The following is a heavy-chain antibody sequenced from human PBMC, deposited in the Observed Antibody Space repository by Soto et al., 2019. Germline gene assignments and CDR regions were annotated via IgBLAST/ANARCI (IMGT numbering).Heavy chain of an antibody. V-gene: IGHV3-30*18. CDR2: ISYDGSNK. CDR1: GFTFSTYG. D-gene: IGHD5-18*01. J-gene: IGHJ4*02. CDR3: AKGFSYSVIDY. Sequence: QVQLVESGGGVVQTGRSLRLSCAASGFTFSTYGMHWVRQAPGKGLEWVAVISYDGSNKYYADSVKGRFTISRDNSTNTLYLQMSSLRAEDTAVYYCAKGFSYSVIDYWGQGTLVTVSS.